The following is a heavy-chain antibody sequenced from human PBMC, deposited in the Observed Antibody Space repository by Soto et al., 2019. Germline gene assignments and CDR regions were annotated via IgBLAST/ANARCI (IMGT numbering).Heavy chain of an antibody. V-gene: IGHV4-31*03. Sequence: SETLSLTYTVSGGSISSGGYYWSWIRQHPGKGLEWIGYIYYSGSTYYNPSLKSRVTISVDTSKNQFSRKLSSVTAADTAVYYCARHFGDYSFDYWGQGTLVTVSS. CDR1: GGSISSGGYY. CDR3: ARHFGDYSFDY. J-gene: IGHJ4*02. CDR2: IYYSGST. D-gene: IGHD4-17*01.